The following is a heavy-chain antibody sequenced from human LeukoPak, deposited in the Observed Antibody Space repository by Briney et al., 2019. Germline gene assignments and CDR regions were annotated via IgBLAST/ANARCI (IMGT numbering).Heavy chain of an antibody. J-gene: IGHJ6*02. CDR1: GFTFSSYS. D-gene: IGHD3-22*01. Sequence: PGGSLRLSCAASGFTFSSYSMNWVRQAPGKGLEWVSCISSSSSYIYYADSVKGRFTISRDNAKNSLYLQMNSLRAEDTAVYYCARTPDSSGYYPYYYGMDVWGQGTTVTVSS. CDR3: ARTPDSSGYYPYYYGMDV. CDR2: ISSSSSYI. V-gene: IGHV3-21*01.